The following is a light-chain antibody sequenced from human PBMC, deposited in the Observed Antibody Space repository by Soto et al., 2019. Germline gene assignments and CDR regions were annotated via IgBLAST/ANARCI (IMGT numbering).Light chain of an antibody. V-gene: IGKV3-11*01. J-gene: IGKJ4*01. Sequence: ETVLTQSPAPLSLSPQESDTLSCRVSQSVRNFLAWYQQKPGQAPRLLIYDASNRATGIPARYSGSGSGTDFALSISSLEPEDFGVYNSLQRTSWLSFGGGTKVEI. CDR3: LQRTSWLS. CDR2: DAS. CDR1: QSVRNF.